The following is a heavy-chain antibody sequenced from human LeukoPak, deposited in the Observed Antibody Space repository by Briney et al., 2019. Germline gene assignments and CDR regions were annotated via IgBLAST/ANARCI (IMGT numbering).Heavy chain of an antibody. CDR1: GFTFSSYA. V-gene: IGHV3-23*01. CDR3: AKDLWATVRGDAFDI. D-gene: IGHD4-11*01. Sequence: GGSLRLSCAASGFTFSSYAMSWVRQAPGKGLEWVSAISGSGGSTYYADSVKGRFTISRDNSKNTRYLQMNSLRAEDTAVYYCAKDLWATVRGDAFDIWGQGTMVTVSS. CDR2: ISGSGGST. J-gene: IGHJ3*02.